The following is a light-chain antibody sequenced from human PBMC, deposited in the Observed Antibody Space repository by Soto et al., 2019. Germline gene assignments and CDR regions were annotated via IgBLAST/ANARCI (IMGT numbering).Light chain of an antibody. CDR1: QSISSW. V-gene: IGKV1-5*01. Sequence: DIQMTQSPSTLSASVGDRVTITCRASQSISSWLAWYQQKPGKAPKLLSYDASSLGSGVPSRFSGSGSGTEFPLTISSLQPDDFATYYCQQYNSYTWTFGQGTKVEIK. CDR3: QQYNSYTWT. J-gene: IGKJ1*01. CDR2: DAS.